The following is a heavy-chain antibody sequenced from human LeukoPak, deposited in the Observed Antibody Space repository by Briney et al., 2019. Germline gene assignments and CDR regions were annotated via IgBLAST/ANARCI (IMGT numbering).Heavy chain of an antibody. CDR1: GGSISSGGYY. CDR2: IYHSGST. J-gene: IGHJ4*02. D-gene: IGHD4-11*01. Sequence: SQTLSLTCTVSGGSISSGGYYWSWIRQPPGKGLEWIGYIYHSGSTYYNPSLKSRVTISVDRSKNQFSLKLSSVTAADTAVYYCARDPSNYFDYWGQGTLVTVSS. CDR3: ARDPSNYFDY. V-gene: IGHV4-30-2*01.